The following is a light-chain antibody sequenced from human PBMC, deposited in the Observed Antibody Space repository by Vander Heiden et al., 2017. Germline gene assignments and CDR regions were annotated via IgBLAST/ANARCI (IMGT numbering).Light chain of an antibody. CDR3: QSYDSSLSGWEV. Sequence: QSVLTQPPSVSGAPGQRVTISCTGSSSNIWAGYDVHWYQQLPGTAPKLLIYGNSNRPSGVPDRFSGSKSGTSASLAITGLQAEDEADYYCQSYDSSLSGWEVFGGGTKLTVL. CDR2: GNS. V-gene: IGLV1-40*01. CDR1: SSNIWAGYD. J-gene: IGLJ2*01.